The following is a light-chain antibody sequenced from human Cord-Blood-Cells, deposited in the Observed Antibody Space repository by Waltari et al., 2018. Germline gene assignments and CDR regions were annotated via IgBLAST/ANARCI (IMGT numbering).Light chain of an antibody. CDR3: QSADSSGTHWV. Sequence: SYELPQPPSVSVSPGQTARITCPGDALPKQYAYWYQQKPGHAPVLVIYKDSERPSVIPERFSGSSSGTTVTLTISGVQAEDEADYYCQSADSSGTHWVFGGGTKLTVL. CDR2: KDS. CDR1: ALPKQY. V-gene: IGLV3-25*03. J-gene: IGLJ3*02.